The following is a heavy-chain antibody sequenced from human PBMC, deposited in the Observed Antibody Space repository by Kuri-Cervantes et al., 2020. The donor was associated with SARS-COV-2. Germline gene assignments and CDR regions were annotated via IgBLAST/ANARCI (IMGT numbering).Heavy chain of an antibody. CDR2: ISYDGSNK. CDR1: GFTFSSYG. D-gene: IGHD6-19*01. V-gene: IGHV3-30*03. J-gene: IGHJ4*02. CDR3: AREGYSSGGTGGFDY. Sequence: GESLKISCAASGFTFSSYGTHWVRQAPGKGLEWVAVISYDGSNKYYADSVKGRFTISRDNSKNTLYLQMNSLRAEDTAVYYCAREGYSSGGTGGFDYWGQGTLVTVSS.